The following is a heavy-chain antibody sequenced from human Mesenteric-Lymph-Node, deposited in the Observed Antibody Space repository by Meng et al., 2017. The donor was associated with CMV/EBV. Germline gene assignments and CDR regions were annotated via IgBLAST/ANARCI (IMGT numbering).Heavy chain of an antibody. CDR3: ARDRANGHYYYYGMDV. J-gene: IGHJ6*02. CDR2: IYYSGST. D-gene: IGHD2-8*01. V-gene: IGHV4-59*01. Sequence: GSLRLSCTVSGGSMSGYYWSWIRQPPGKGLEWIGYIYYSGSTNYNPSLKSRITISVDTSNKQFSLKLSFVTTADTAVYYCARDRANGHYYYYGMDVWGQGTTVTVSS. CDR1: GGSMSGYY.